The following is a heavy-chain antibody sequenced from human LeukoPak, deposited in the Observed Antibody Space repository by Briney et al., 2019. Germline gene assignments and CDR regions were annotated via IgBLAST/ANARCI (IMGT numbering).Heavy chain of an antibody. CDR2: ISGSGDRT. J-gene: IGHJ4*02. V-gene: IGHV3-23*01. D-gene: IGHD5-24*01. CDR1: GFTFSSYA. Sequence: GGSLRLSCAASGFTFSSYAMSWVRQAPGKGLEWVSTISGSGDRTYYADSVKGRFTISRDNSKNTLFLHMNSLRAEDTAVYSCAKSGYNRFDYWGQGTLVTVSS. CDR3: AKSGYNRFDY.